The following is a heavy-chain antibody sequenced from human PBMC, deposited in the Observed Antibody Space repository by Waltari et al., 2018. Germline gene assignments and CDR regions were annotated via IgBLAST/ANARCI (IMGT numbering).Heavy chain of an antibody. CDR2: IDTNGDT. D-gene: IGHD3-3*01. J-gene: IGHJ2*01. Sequence: VQLVESGGGLAHPGGYLRLSCAASGFTLGQEDMHWVRQAQGRSLDWVSTIDTNGDTHYADSLKGRFIISRENAKNSLFLNMNTLRGDDTAVYYCARDRRLAVFGVGHWYFDLWGRGALVTVSS. V-gene: IGHV3-13*01. CDR1: GFTLGQED. CDR3: ARDRRLAVFGVGHWYFDL.